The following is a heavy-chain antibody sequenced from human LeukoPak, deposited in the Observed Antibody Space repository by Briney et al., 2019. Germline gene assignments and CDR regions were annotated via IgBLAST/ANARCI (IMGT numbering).Heavy chain of an antibody. V-gene: IGHV1-18*01. D-gene: IGHD2-2*01. Sequence: ASVKVSCKASVYTFPSYGIIWVRQAPGQGLEWMGWISAYNGNTNYAQKLQGRVTMTADTSTSTAYMELSSLRSEDTAVYYCARDPRYCSSTSCYGDPDSWFDPWGQGTLVTVSS. J-gene: IGHJ5*02. CDR3: ARDPRYCSSTSCYGDPDSWFDP. CDR2: ISAYNGNT. CDR1: VYTFPSYG.